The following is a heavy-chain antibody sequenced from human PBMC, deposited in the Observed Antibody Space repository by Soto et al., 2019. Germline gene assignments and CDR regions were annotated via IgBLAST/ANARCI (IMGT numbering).Heavy chain of an antibody. CDR2: ISGSGGST. D-gene: IGHD2-15*01. J-gene: IGHJ4*02. V-gene: IGHV3-23*01. Sequence: GGSLRLSCAASGFTFSSYAMSWVRQAPGKGLEWVSAISGSGGSTYYADSVKGRFTISRDNSKNTLYLQMNSLRAEDTAVYYCAKVSTPFCSGGSCYFDYWGQGTLVTVSS. CDR1: GFTFSSYA. CDR3: AKVSTPFCSGGSCYFDY.